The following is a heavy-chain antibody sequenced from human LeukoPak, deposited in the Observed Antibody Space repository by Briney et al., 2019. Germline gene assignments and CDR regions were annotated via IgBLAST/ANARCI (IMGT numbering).Heavy chain of an antibody. V-gene: IGHV3-15*01. D-gene: IGHD3-3*01. Sequence: PGGSLRLSCAASGFTFSNAWMNWVRQAPGKGLEWVGRIKSKTEDGTTDYAAPVKGRFSISRDDSKNTLYLQMNSLKTEDTAVYYCTTERSGPNWFDPWGQGTLVTVSS. CDR3: TTERSGPNWFDP. CDR1: GFTFSNAW. J-gene: IGHJ5*02. CDR2: IKSKTEDGTT.